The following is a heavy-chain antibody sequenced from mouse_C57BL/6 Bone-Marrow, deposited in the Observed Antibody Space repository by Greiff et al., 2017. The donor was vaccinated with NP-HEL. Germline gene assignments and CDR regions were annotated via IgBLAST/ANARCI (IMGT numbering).Heavy chain of an antibody. CDR3: AREGHYYGSSYEGY. J-gene: IGHJ2*01. CDR2: INPYNGDT. D-gene: IGHD1-1*01. Sequence: EVQLQQSGPELVKPGDSVKISCKASGYSFTGYFMNWEMQSHGKSLEWIGRINPYNGDTFYNQKFKGKATLTVDKSSSTAHMELRSLTSEDSAVYYCAREGHYYGSSYEGYWGQGTTLTVSS. V-gene: IGHV1-20*01. CDR1: GYSFTGYF.